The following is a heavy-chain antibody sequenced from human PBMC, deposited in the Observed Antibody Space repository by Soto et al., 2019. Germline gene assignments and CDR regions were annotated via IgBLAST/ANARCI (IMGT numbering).Heavy chain of an antibody. CDR3: AKDRHPDGIWTFDY. J-gene: IGHJ4*02. CDR2: INGGGGTT. V-gene: IGHV3-23*01. Sequence: EVQLLESGGHLIQPGESLRLSCAASGSSFSGYTMNWVRQAQGKGLEWISGINGGGGTTYYADSVKGRFTISRDDSKNILYLQMNSPRAEDTAIYYCAKDRHPDGIWTFDYWGRGTLVTVSS. D-gene: IGHD3-9*01. CDR1: GSSFSGYT.